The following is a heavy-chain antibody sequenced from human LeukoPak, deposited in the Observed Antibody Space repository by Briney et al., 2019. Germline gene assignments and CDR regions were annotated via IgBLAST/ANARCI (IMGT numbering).Heavy chain of an antibody. CDR3: ARGYCGGDCYSDY. CDR2: ISSSSSTI. J-gene: IGHJ4*02. CDR1: GLTFRNYA. Sequence: PGGSLRLSCAASGLTFRNYAMGWIRQPPGKGLEWVSYISSSSSTIYYADSVKGRFTISRDNAKNSLYLQMNSLRDEDTAVYYCARGYCGGDCYSDYWGQGTLVTVSS. D-gene: IGHD2-21*02. V-gene: IGHV3-48*02.